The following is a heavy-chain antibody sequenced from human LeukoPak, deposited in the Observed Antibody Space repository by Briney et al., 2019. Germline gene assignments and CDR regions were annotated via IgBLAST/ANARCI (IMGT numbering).Heavy chain of an antibody. Sequence: SSETLSFTCTVSGGSVSSGSYYWSWIRQPPGKGLEWIGYIYYSGSTNYNPSLKSRVTISVDTSKNQFSLKLSSVTAADTAVYYCARGRDGYNYFDYWGQGTLVTVSS. D-gene: IGHD5-24*01. V-gene: IGHV4-61*01. J-gene: IGHJ4*02. CDR1: GGSVSSGSYY. CDR2: IYYSGST. CDR3: ARGRDGYNYFDY.